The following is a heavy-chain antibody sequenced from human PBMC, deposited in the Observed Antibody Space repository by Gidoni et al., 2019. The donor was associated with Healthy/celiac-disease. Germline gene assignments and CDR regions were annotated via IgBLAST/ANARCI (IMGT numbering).Heavy chain of an antibody. CDR2: IYPGDSDT. CDR1: GYSFTSYW. Sequence: EVQLVQSGAEVKKPGESLKISCKGSGYSFTSYWIGWVRQMPGTGLEWMGIIYPGDSDTRYSPSFQGQVTISADKSISTAYLQWRSLKASDTAMYYCARTLEATRYCSSTSCYGRAYYYYYYMDVWGKGTTVTVSS. V-gene: IGHV5-51*01. D-gene: IGHD2-2*01. J-gene: IGHJ6*03. CDR3: ARTLEATRYCSSTSCYGRAYYYYYYMDV.